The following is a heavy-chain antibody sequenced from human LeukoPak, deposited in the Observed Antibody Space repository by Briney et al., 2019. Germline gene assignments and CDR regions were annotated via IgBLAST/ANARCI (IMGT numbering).Heavy chain of an antibody. J-gene: IGHJ6*03. Sequence: SETLSLTCTVSGGSISSGSYYWSWIRQPAGKGLEWIGRIYTSGSTNYNPSLKSRVTISVDTSKNQFSLKLSSVTAADTAVYYCARYSNYGDYYYYYMDVWGKGTTVTVSS. CDR1: GGSISSGSYY. CDR3: ARYSNYGDYYYYYMDV. CDR2: IYTSGST. D-gene: IGHD4-11*01. V-gene: IGHV4-61*02.